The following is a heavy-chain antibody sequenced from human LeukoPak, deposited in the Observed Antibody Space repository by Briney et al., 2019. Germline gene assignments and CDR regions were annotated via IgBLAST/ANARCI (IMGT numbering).Heavy chain of an antibody. CDR2: VSGSGSTT. D-gene: IGHD1-14*01. CDR1: GFTFSNYA. Sequence: GGSLRLSCAGSGFTFSNYAMTWVRQAPGKGLEWVSSVSGSGSTTYYADSVKGRFTTFRDNSKETMYLQMNSLSAEDTALYYCAKWASTDITYNWFDPRGQGTLVTVSS. V-gene: IGHV3-23*01. J-gene: IGHJ5*02. CDR3: AKWASTDITYNWFDP.